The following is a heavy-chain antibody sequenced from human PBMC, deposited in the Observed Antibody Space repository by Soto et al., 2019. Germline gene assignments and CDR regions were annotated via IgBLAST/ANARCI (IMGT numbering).Heavy chain of an antibody. J-gene: IGHJ4*02. Sequence: IRQPPGKGLEWIGSIYYSGSTYYNPSLKSRVTISVDTSKNQFSLKLTSVNTADTAIYYCTRGGDPYKTGHWGQGTLVTVSS. V-gene: IGHV4-39*07. D-gene: IGHD2-21*01. CDR2: IYYSGST. CDR3: TRGGDPYKTGH.